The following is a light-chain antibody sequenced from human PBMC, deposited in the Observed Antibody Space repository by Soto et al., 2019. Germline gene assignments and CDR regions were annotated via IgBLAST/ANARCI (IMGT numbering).Light chain of an antibody. CDR2: KAS. CDR1: QTISSW. J-gene: IGKJ2*01. CDR3: QQYDSYPYT. V-gene: IGKV1-5*03. Sequence: DIQMTQFPSTLSASIGDRVTITCRASQTISSWLAWYQQKPGKAPKLLIYKASSLEIEVPSRFSGSGSGTDFTLTISSPQPDDFATYYCQQYDSYPYTFGQGTRLEIK.